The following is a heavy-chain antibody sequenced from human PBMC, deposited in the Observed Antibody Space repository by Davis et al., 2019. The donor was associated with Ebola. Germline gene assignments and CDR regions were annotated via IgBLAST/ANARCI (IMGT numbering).Heavy chain of an antibody. J-gene: IGHJ5*02. V-gene: IGHV1-69*04. CDR1: GGTFSSYA. Sequence: SVKVSCKASGGTFSSYAISWVRQAPGQGLEWMGRIIPILGIANYAQKFQGRVTITADESTSTAYMELSSLRSEDTAVYYCARAYGDYVLVWFDPWGQGTLVTVSS. CDR3: ARAYGDYVLVWFDP. CDR2: IIPILGIA. D-gene: IGHD4-17*01.